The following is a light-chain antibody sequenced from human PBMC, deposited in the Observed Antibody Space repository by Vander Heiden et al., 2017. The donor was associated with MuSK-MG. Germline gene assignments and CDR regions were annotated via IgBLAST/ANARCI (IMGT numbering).Light chain of an antibody. CDR1: QSISSY. J-gene: IGKJ2*01. CDR2: AAS. Sequence: DIQMTQSPSSLSASVGDRVTIPCRARQSISSYLNWYQQKPGKAPKLLIYAASSLQSGVPSRFSGSGSGTDFTLPISSLQPEDFANYYCQQSYNTLTFGQGTKLEIK. CDR3: QQSYNTLT. V-gene: IGKV1-39*01.